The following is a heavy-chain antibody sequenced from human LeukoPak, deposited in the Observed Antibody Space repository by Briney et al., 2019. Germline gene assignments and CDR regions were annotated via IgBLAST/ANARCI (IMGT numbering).Heavy chain of an antibody. J-gene: IGHJ4*02. V-gene: IGHV1-69*05. CDR1: GGTFSSYA. CDR2: IIPIFGTA. D-gene: IGHD4-23*01. CDR3: ASRGGYDGNSEVFDY. Sequence: GASVKVSCKASGGTFSSYAISWVRQAPGQGLEWMGRIIPIFGTANYAQKFQGRVTITTDESTSTAYMELSSLRSEDTAVYYCASRGGYDGNSEVFDYWGQGTLVTVSS.